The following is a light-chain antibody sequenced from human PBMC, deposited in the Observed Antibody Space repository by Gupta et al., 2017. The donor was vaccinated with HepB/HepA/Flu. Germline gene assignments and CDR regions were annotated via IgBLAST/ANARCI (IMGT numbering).Light chain of an antibody. CDR3: HQFGNSPPKR. Sequence: ENVLTQSPATLSLSPGERATLSCRASQSVSSYLAWYQQKPGQAPRLLIYDASNRATGIPARFSGSGSGTDFTLTITSLEPEDFAVYYCHQFGNSPPKRFGQGTRL. CDR1: QSVSSY. J-gene: IGKJ1*01. CDR2: DAS. V-gene: IGKV3-11*01.